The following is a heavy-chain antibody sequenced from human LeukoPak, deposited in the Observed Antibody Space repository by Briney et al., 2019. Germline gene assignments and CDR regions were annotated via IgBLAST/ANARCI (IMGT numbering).Heavy chain of an antibody. CDR2: INTNTGNP. CDR1: GYTFTSYA. V-gene: IGHV7-4-1*02. Sequence: ASVKVSCKASGYTFTSYAMNWVRQAPGQGLEWMGWINTNTGNPTYAQGFTGRFVFSLDTSVSTAYLQISSLKAEDTAVYYCARVQRPGNSYGKFDPWGQGTLVTVSS. J-gene: IGHJ5*02. D-gene: IGHD5-18*01. CDR3: ARVQRPGNSYGKFDP.